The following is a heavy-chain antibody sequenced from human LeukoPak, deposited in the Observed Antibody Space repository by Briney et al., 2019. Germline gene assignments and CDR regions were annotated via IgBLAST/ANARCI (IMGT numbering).Heavy chain of an antibody. J-gene: IGHJ6*02. D-gene: IGHD2-15*01. CDR3: ARARWSKPTSYYYGMDV. Sequence: ASVKVSCKASGYTFTSYGISWVRQAPGQGLEWMGWISAYNGNTNYAQKLQGRVTMTTDTSTSTAYMELRSLRSGDTAVYYCARARWSKPTSYYYGMDVWGQGTTVTVSS. CDR2: ISAYNGNT. V-gene: IGHV1-18*01. CDR1: GYTFTSYG.